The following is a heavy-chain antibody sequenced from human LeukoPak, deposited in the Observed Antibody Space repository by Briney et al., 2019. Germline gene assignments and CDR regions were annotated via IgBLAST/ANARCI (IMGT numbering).Heavy chain of an antibody. CDR1: GFIFNTYV. V-gene: IGHV3-30*02. D-gene: IGHD3-16*02. CDR2: IRYDGSNK. CDR3: ARHPGDFTGIVKYYYMDV. J-gene: IGHJ6*03. Sequence: GGSRRLSCAASGFIFNTYVMHWIRQAPGKGLEWLAFIRYDGSNKNYADSVKGRFTISRDNTKNSLYLQMNSLRAEDTAVYYCARHPGDFTGIVKYYYMDVWGKGTTVTISS.